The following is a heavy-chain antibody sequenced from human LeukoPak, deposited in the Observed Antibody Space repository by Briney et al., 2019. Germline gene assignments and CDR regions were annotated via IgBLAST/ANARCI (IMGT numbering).Heavy chain of an antibody. J-gene: IGHJ6*03. CDR3: ARGATGAAAGEPYYYYMDV. V-gene: IGHV4-39*01. CDR2: IYYSGST. CDR1: GGSISSSSYY. Sequence: SETLSLTCTVSGGSISSSSYYWGWIRQPPGKGLEWIGSIYYSGSTYYNPSLKSRVTISVETSKNQFSLKLSSVTAADTAVYYCARGATGAAAGEPYYYYMDVWGKGTTVTVSS. D-gene: IGHD6-13*01.